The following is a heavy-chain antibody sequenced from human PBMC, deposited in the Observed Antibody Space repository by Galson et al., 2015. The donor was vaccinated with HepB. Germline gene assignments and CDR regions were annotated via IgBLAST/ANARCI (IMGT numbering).Heavy chain of an antibody. Sequence: SVKVSCKASGGTFSSYAISWVRQAPGQGLEWMGGIIPIFGIANYAQKFQGRVTITADESTSTAYMELSSLRSEDTAVYYCARKMQVDTAMVDYYYYGMDVWGQGTTVTVSS. V-gene: IGHV1-69*13. CDR2: IIPIFGIA. J-gene: IGHJ6*02. CDR1: GGTFSSYA. D-gene: IGHD5-18*01. CDR3: ARKMQVDTAMVDYYYYGMDV.